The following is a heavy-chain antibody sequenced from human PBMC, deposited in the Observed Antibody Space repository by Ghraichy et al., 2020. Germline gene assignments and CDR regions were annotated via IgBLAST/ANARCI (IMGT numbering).Heavy chain of an antibody. CDR3: ARKYSPVDY. CDR2: IKPDGSEK. Sequence: GESLNISCAASGFTFSSYWMSWVRHAPGKGLEWVANIKPDGSEKYYVDSLKGRFTIARDNAKNSLYLQMNSLRAEDTAIYYCARKYSPVDYWGQGTLVTVSS. V-gene: IGHV3-7*01. CDR1: GFTFSSYW. J-gene: IGHJ4*02. D-gene: IGHD4-11*01.